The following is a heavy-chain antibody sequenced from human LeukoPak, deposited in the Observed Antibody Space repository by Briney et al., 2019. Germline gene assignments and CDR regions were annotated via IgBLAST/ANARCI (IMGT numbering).Heavy chain of an antibody. CDR1: GFTFSTYA. J-gene: IGHJ4*02. V-gene: IGHV3-30*04. CDR3: AKEPGEGGSAFDY. CDR2: ISDDGRHN. Sequence: GGSLRLSCAASGFTFSTYAMNWVRQAPGKGLEWVAVISDDGRHNYYADSVKGRFTISRDNSKKTVYLQMSSLTIEDTAVYYCAKEPGEGGSAFDYWGQGTLVTVYS. D-gene: IGHD3-16*01.